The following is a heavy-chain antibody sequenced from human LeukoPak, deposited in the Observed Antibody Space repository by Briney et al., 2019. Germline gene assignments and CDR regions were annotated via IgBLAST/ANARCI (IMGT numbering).Heavy chain of an antibody. CDR2: MNPNSGNT. D-gene: IGHD3-9*01. CDR3: ARGPLRYFDWLLPHYYYYGMDV. J-gene: IGHJ6*02. Sequence: ATVKVSCKASGYTFTSYDINWVRQATGQGLEWMGWMNPNSGNTGYAQKFQGRVTMTRNTSISTAYMELSSLRSEDTAVYYCARGPLRYFDWLLPHYYYYGMDVWGQGTTVTVS. CDR1: GYTFTSYD. V-gene: IGHV1-8*01.